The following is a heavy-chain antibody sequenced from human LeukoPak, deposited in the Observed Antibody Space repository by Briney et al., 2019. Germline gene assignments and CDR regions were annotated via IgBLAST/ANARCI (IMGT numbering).Heavy chain of an antibody. CDR3: GRFIVSWSGYYEEDFDY. D-gene: IGHD3-3*01. Sequence: GGSLRLSCAASGFTFSSYSMNWVRQAPGKGLEWVSSISSSSSYIYYADSVKGRFTISRDNAKNSLYLQMNSLRAEDTAVYYCGRFIVSWSGYYEEDFDYWGQGTLVTVSS. V-gene: IGHV3-21*01. CDR1: GFTFSSYS. CDR2: ISSSSSYI. J-gene: IGHJ4*02.